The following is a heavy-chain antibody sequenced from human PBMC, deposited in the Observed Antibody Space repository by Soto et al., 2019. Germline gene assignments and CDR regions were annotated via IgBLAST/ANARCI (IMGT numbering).Heavy chain of an antibody. V-gene: IGHV1-18*01. Sequence: QVQLVQSGAEVKKPGASVKVSCKASGYTFTNYAINWLRQAPGQGLEWMGWISAYSGNRDYAQKFQGRVTMTTDTSTTTAYRELRSLRSDDTAVYYCARSRRDADPTWFDPWGQGTLVTVSS. CDR2: ISAYSGNR. CDR1: GYTFTNYA. CDR3: ARSRRDADPTWFDP. J-gene: IGHJ5*02. D-gene: IGHD2-2*01.